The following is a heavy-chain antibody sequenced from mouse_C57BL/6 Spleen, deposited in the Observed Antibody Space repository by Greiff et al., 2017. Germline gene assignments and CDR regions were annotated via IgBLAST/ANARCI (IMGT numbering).Heavy chain of an antibody. CDR1: GYAFSSYW. D-gene: IGHD1-1*01. Sequence: QVQLQQSGAELVKPGASVKISCKASGYAFSSYWMNWVKQRPGKGLEWIGQIYPGDGDTNYNGKFKGKATLTADKSSSTAYMQLSSLTSEDSAVYFCAREDYGSTGGFDYWGQGTTLTVSS. CDR2: IYPGDGDT. V-gene: IGHV1-80*01. J-gene: IGHJ2*01. CDR3: AREDYGSTGGFDY.